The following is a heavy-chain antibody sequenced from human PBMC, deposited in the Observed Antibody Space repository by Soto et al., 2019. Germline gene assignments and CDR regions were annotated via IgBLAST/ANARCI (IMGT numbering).Heavy chain of an antibody. J-gene: IGHJ3*02. CDR3: ASSSLDYDFWSGPSAFDI. V-gene: IGHV1-8*01. CDR1: GYTFTSYD. Sequence: ASVKVSCKASGYTFTSYDINWVRQATGQGLEWMGWMNPNSGNTGYAQKFQGRVTMTRNTSISTAYMELSSLRSEDTAVYYCASSSLDYDFWSGPSAFDIWGQGTIVTVSS. CDR2: MNPNSGNT. D-gene: IGHD3-3*01.